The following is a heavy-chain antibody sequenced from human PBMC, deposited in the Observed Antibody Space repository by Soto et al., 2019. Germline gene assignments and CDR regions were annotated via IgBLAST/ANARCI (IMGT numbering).Heavy chain of an antibody. D-gene: IGHD3-3*01. Sequence: GGSLRLSCAASGFTFSDYYMSWIRQAPGKGLEWVSYISSSGSTIYYADSVKGRFTISRDNAKNSLYLQMNSLRAEDTAVYYCARLRSGLYYYYMDVWGKGTTVTVSS. CDR1: GFTFSDYY. CDR2: ISSSGSTI. V-gene: IGHV3-11*01. CDR3: ARLRSGLYYYYMDV. J-gene: IGHJ6*03.